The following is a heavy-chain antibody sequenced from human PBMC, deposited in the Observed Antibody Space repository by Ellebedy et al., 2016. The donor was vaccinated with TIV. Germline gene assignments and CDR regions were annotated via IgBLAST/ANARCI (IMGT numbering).Heavy chain of an antibody. D-gene: IGHD2-15*01. CDR2: ICSNSNTI. CDR1: GFTFSTYS. Sequence: GESLKISCVGSGFTFSTYSMNWVRQAPGKGLEWVSYICSNSNTIYYADSVKGRFTVSRDNAKNSLYLQMDSLRANDTAVYYCARAGDHNLLSPAGGYWGQGTLVTVSS. V-gene: IGHV3-48*01. CDR3: ARAGDHNLLSPAGGY. J-gene: IGHJ4*02.